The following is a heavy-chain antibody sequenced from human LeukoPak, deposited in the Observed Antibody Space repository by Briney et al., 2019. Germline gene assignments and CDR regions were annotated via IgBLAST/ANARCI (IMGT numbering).Heavy chain of an antibody. CDR3: ARVGYSSAIDY. Sequence: SVKVSCKASGYTFTSYYMHWVRQAPGQGLEWMGGIIPIFGTANYAQKFQGRVTITTDESTSTAYMELSSLRSEDTAVYYCARVGYSSAIDYWGQGTLVTVSS. CDR2: IIPIFGTA. J-gene: IGHJ4*02. CDR1: GYTFTSYY. D-gene: IGHD6-25*01. V-gene: IGHV1-69*05.